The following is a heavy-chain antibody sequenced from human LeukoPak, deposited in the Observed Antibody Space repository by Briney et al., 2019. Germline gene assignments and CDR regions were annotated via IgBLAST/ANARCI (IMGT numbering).Heavy chain of an antibody. V-gene: IGHV3-11*04. CDR1: EFTFSDYY. CDR2: ISPTGTHI. Sequence: GGSLRLSCAASEFTFSDYYMSWIRQAPGKGLEWVSSISPTGTHIYYADSVKGRFTISRDNAKNSLYLQMNSLRAEDTAVFYCAREGSRDILTGYYTYWGQGTLVTVSS. CDR3: AREGSRDILTGYYTY. D-gene: IGHD3-9*01. J-gene: IGHJ4*02.